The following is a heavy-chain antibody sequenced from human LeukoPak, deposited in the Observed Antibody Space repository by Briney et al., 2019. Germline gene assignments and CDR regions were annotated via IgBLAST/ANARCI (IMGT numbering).Heavy chain of an antibody. V-gene: IGHV4-30-4*08. Sequence: PSETLSLTCSVSGGSISSGNYYWTRIRQPPEKGLEWIGYIYYSGSTYYNPSLKSRINISVDTSKNQFSLKLSSVTAADTAVYYCARGPKNSGSSFDPWGQGTLVTVSS. J-gene: IGHJ5*02. CDR2: IYYSGST. D-gene: IGHD1-7*01. CDR3: ARGPKNSGSSFDP. CDR1: GGSISSGNYY.